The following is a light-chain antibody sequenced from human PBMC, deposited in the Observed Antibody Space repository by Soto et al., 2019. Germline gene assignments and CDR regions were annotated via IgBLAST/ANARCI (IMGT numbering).Light chain of an antibody. Sequence: SYELTQPPSVSVAPGQTAKITCGRENIGVKSVNWYLQKPGQAPVLVVYDDSDRPSGIPERFSGSNSNDGATLTISRVEAGDEADYYCQVWDTYVDHGVFGGGTKLTVL. CDR3: QVWDTYVDHGV. J-gene: IGLJ3*02. CDR2: DDS. CDR1: NIGVKS. V-gene: IGLV3-21*02.